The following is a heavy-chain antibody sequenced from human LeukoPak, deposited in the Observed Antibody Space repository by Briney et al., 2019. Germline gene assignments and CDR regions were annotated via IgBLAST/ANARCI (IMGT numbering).Heavy chain of an antibody. J-gene: IGHJ4*02. V-gene: IGHV1-2*02. D-gene: IGHD2-21*01. Sequence: ASVKVSCKASGYIFTSYYMHWVRQAPGQGLEWMGWINPNTGSTNFAQKFQGRIAMMRATSISTFYMELNSLRSDDTAVYYCARSVSISPMFDYWGQGTLIPVSS. CDR1: GYIFTSYY. CDR3: ARSVSISPMFDY. CDR2: INPNTGST.